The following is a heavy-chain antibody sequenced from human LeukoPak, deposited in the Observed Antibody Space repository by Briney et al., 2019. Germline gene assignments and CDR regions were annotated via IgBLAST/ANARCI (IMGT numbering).Heavy chain of an antibody. J-gene: IGHJ6*02. V-gene: IGHV4-34*01. Sequence: SETLSLTCAVYGGSFSGYYWSWIRQPPGKGLEWIGEINHSGSTNYNPSLKSRVTISVDTSKNQFSLKLGSVTAADTAVYYCARGRVRDIVVVPAAMHYYYGMDVWGQGTTVTVSS. CDR1: GGSFSGYY. CDR3: ARGRVRDIVVVPAAMHYYYGMDV. CDR2: INHSGST. D-gene: IGHD2-2*01.